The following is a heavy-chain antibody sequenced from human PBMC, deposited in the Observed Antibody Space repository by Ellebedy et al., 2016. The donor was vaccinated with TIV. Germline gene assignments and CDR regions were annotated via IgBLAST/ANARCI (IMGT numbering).Heavy chain of an antibody. J-gene: IGHJ4*02. D-gene: IGHD6-13*01. V-gene: IGHV4-38-2*02. CDR2: IYHSGST. CDR1: GYSISSGYY. Sequence: SETLSLTXTVSGYSISSGYYWGWIRQPPGKGLEWIGSIYHSGSTYYNPSLKSRVTISVDTSKNQFSLKLSSVTAADTAVYYCARDRGGQQLGLFDYWGQGTLVTVSS. CDR3: ARDRGGQQLGLFDY.